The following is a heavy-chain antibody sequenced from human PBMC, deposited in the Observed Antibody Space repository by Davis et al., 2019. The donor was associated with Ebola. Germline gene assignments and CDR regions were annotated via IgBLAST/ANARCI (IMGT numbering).Heavy chain of an antibody. D-gene: IGHD4-17*01. V-gene: IGHV1-46*01. Sequence: ASVKVSCKASGYTFTSYYMHWVRQAPGQGLEWMGIINPSGGSTSYAQKFQGWVTMTRDTSISTAYMELSSLRSEDTAVYYCAGATVTTGWFDPWGQGTLVTVSS. J-gene: IGHJ5*02. CDR3: AGATVTTGWFDP. CDR2: INPSGGST. CDR1: GYTFTSYY.